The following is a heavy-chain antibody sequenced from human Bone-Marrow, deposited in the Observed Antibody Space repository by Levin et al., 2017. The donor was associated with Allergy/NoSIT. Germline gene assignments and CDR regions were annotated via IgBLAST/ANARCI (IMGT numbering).Heavy chain of an antibody. Sequence: GGSLRLSCAVSGFTFSSYWMHWVRQAPGKGLVWVSKINSDGSYISYADSVKGRFTISRDNAKNTLYLQMNSLRAEDTAVYYCVRGSSNWKGVDYWGQGTLVTVSS. V-gene: IGHV3-74*01. CDR2: INSDGSYI. CDR3: VRGSSNWKGVDY. D-gene: IGHD1-1*01. J-gene: IGHJ4*02. CDR1: GFTFSSYW.